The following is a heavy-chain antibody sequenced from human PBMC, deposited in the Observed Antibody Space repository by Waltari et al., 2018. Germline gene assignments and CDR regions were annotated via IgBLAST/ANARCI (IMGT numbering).Heavy chain of an antibody. Sequence: QVHQEQSGGEVKKPGGSVQVSCKASGYTATAAYTHWVGQARGQGLDWMGWISPKSGGSHSAERFQGRVTMTSDTSISTAYMELSRLTSDDTAVYYCARVGYYYGSGSYFPVWGKGTTVTVSS. J-gene: IGHJ6*04. CDR1: GYTATAAY. CDR3: ARVGYYYGSGSYFPV. V-gene: IGHV1-2*02. D-gene: IGHD3-10*01. CDR2: ISPKSGGS.